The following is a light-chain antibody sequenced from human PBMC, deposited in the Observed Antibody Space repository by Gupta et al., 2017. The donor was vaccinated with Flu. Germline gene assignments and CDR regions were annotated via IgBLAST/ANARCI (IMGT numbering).Light chain of an antibody. J-gene: IGLJ3*02. Sequence: KSGAGYDVHWCQQHPGTAPKPLIYGNTNRPAGVPDRCSGSKSGTSASLAITGLQAEDDADYYGQSHDSSLSGSGVFGGGTKLTVL. CDR2: GNT. V-gene: IGLV1-40*01. CDR1: KSGAGYD. CDR3: QSHDSSLSGSGV.